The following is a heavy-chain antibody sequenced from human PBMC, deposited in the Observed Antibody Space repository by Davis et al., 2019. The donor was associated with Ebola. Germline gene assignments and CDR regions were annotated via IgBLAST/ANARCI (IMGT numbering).Heavy chain of an antibody. CDR3: ARSTILDY. D-gene: IGHD3-3*01. CDR2: LTGSSGNT. Sequence: GESLKISCAASGFTFSSYAMRWVRQAPGKGLEWVSSLTGSSGNTHYADSVKGRFSISRDNSKNTLYLQMNSLRAEDTAVYYCARSTILDYWGQGTLVTVSS. J-gene: IGHJ4*02. CDR1: GFTFSSYA. V-gene: IGHV3-23*01.